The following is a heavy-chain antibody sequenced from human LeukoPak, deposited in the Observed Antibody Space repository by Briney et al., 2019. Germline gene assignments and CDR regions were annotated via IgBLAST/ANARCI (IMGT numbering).Heavy chain of an antibody. CDR1: GGSISSGGYY. J-gene: IGHJ4*02. V-gene: IGHV4-30-2*01. CDR3: ARGLVVPAATDY. Sequence: SQTLSLTCTVSGGSISSGGYYWSWIRQPPGKGLEWIGYIYHSGSTYYNPSLKSRVTISVDRSKNQFSLKLSSVTAAATAVYYCARGLVVPAATDYCGQKTLVTASS. CDR2: IYHSGST. D-gene: IGHD2-2*01.